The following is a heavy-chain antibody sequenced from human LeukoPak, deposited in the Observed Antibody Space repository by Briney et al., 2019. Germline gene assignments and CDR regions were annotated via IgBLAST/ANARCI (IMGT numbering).Heavy chain of an antibody. D-gene: IGHD1-26*01. CDR2: ISSSTSTI. CDR3: AKVGGWELRRYYYIDV. J-gene: IGHJ6*03. CDR1: GFTFSDYY. V-gene: IGHV3-11*01. Sequence: GGSLRLSCAASGFTFSDYYMSWIRQAPGKGLEWVSYISSSTSTIYYADSVKGRFTISRDNSKNRLYLQMNSLRAEDTAVYYCAKVGGWELRRYYYIDVWGKGTPVTVSS.